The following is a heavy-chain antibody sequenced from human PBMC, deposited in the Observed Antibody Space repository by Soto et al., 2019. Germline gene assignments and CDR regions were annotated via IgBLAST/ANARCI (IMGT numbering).Heavy chain of an antibody. Sequence: SVKVSCKASGFTFTSCAVRWVRQARGQRLEWIGWIVVGSGSTNYAQKFQERVTITRDMSTSTAYMELSSLRSEDTAVYYCAAVSLYNWNDEWYFDYWGQGTLVTVSS. D-gene: IGHD1-20*01. V-gene: IGHV1-58*01. CDR1: GFTFTSCA. CDR3: AAVSLYNWNDEWYFDY. J-gene: IGHJ4*02. CDR2: IVVGSGST.